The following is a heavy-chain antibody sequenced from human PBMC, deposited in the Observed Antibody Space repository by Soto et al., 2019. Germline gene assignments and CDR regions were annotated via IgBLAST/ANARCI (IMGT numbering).Heavy chain of an antibody. V-gene: IGHV3-21*01. CDR3: ASGYWSGYNSGSWFDP. CDR1: GFTFSSYS. D-gene: IGHD3-3*01. CDR2: ISSSSSYI. Sequence: GGSLRLSCAASGFTFSSYSMNWVRQAPGKGLEWVSSISSSSSYIYYADSVKGRFTISRDNAKNSLYLQMNSLRAEDTAVYYCASGYWSGYNSGSWFDPWGQGTLVTVSS. J-gene: IGHJ5*02.